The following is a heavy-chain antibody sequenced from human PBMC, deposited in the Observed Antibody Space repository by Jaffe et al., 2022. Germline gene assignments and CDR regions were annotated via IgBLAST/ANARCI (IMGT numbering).Heavy chain of an antibody. CDR3: ARHKVVVARGNYFDY. J-gene: IGHJ4*02. V-gene: IGHV4-38-2*01. Sequence: QVQLQESGPGLVKPSETLSLTCAVSGYSISSGYYWGWIRQPPGKGLEWIGSIYHSGSTYYNPSLKSRVTISVDTSKNQFSLKLSSVTAADTAVYYCARHKVVVARGNYFDYWGQGTLVTVSS. CDR1: GYSISSGYY. CDR2: IYHSGST. D-gene: IGHD3-22*01.